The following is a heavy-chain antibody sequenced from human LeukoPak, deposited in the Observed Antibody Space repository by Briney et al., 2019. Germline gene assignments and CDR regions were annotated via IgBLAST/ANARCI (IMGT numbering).Heavy chain of an antibody. Sequence: TSETLSLTCTVSGGSISSSSYYWGWIRQPPGKGLEWIGSIYYSGSTYYNPSLKSRVTISVDTSKNQFSLKLSSVTAADTAVYYCARVEYSSSYYFDYWGQGTLVTVSS. J-gene: IGHJ4*02. V-gene: IGHV4-39*07. CDR1: GGSISSSSYY. CDR3: ARVEYSSSYYFDY. D-gene: IGHD6-6*01. CDR2: IYYSGST.